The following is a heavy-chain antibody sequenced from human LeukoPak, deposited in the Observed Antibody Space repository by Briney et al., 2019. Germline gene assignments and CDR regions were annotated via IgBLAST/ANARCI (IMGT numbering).Heavy chain of an antibody. Sequence: GGSLRLSCAASGFTFSDYAVSWVRQAPGKGLEWVSGISGSDGSTYYADSVKGRLTISRDNSKNTLYLQMNSLRAEDTAVYYCAKVSVPAAIHFPYDYWGQGTLVTVSS. J-gene: IGHJ4*02. V-gene: IGHV3-23*01. CDR1: GFTFSDYA. D-gene: IGHD2-2*01. CDR2: ISGSDGST. CDR3: AKVSVPAAIHFPYDY.